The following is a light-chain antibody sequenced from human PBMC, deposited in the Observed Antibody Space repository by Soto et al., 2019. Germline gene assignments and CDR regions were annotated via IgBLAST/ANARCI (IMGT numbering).Light chain of an antibody. V-gene: IGLV1-36*01. J-gene: IGLJ2*01. CDR2: YDD. Sequence: QSVLTQPPSVSAAPRQRVTISCSGTSSNIGNNAVNWYQQLPGKAPKLLIYYDDLLPSGVSDRFSGSKSATSASPTISGRLSADEADYYCGTWDDSMKGLVFGGGTKLTVL. CDR1: SSNIGNNA. CDR3: GTWDDSMKGLV.